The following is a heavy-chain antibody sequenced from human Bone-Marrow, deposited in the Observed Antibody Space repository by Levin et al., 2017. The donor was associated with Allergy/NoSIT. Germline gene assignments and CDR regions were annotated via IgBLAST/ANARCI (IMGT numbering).Heavy chain of an antibody. D-gene: IGHD2-8*01. Sequence: PGGSLRLSCAVSGFTVYNNYMSWVRQAPGKGLEWVSLIYSGGTTQYADSVKGRFTISRDSSKNTLYLQMNSLTPEDTAMYYCARNVPFPANGYWGQGTLVTVSS. V-gene: IGHV3-66*01. CDR3: ARNVPFPANGY. J-gene: IGHJ4*02. CDR2: IYSGGTT. CDR1: GFTVYNNY.